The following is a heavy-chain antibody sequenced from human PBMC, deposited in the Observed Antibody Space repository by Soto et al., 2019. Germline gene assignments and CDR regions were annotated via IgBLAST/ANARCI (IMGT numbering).Heavy chain of an antibody. J-gene: IGHJ5*02. CDR3: ARHPERIAQIGWFDP. D-gene: IGHD6-13*01. Sequence: VGSLRLSSAASGFTFSTYSMNRVRQAPGKGLEWVSSIFSSSSYIYYADSVKGRFTISRDNAKNSLYLQMNSLRAEDTAVYYCARHPERIAQIGWFDPWGQGTLVTVSS. CDR2: IFSSSSYI. V-gene: IGHV3-21*01. CDR1: GFTFSTYS.